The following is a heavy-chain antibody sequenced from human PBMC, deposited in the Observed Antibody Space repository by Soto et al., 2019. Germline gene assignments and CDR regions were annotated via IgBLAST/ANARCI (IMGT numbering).Heavy chain of an antibody. V-gene: IGHV4-59*01. CDR3: ARADSLGEPDY. CDR2: IYYSGST. D-gene: IGHD3-16*01. Sequence: SETLSLTCTVSGGSISSYYWSWIRQPPGKGLEWIGYIYYSGSTNYNPSLKSRVTISVDTSKNQFSLKLSSVTAADTAVYYCARADSLGEPDYWGQGTLVTVSS. J-gene: IGHJ4*02. CDR1: GGSISSYY.